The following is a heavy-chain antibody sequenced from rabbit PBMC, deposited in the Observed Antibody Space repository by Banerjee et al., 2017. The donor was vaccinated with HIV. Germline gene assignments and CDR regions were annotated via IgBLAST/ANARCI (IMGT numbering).Heavy chain of an antibody. CDR2: IRAGSSGTT. V-gene: IGHV1S45*01. CDR1: GFTISSSYW. D-gene: IGHD1-1*01. J-gene: IGHJ3*01. Sequence: QEQLEESGGDLVKPEGSLTITCTASGFTISSSYWICWVRQAPGKGLEWIACIRAGSSGTTHYASWAKGRFTISRSTSLNTVDLKVTSLTAADTATYFCARFFPVNSAYYDLWGQGTLVTVS. CDR3: ARFFPVNSAYYDL.